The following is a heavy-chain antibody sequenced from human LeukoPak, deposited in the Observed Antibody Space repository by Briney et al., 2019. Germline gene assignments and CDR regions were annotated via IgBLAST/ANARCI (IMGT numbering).Heavy chain of an antibody. CDR2: INPNSGGT. V-gene: IGHV1-2*04. CDR1: GYTFTGYY. J-gene: IGHJ5*02. CDR3: ARDRAENWFDP. D-gene: IGHD6-19*01. Sequence: ASVKVSCKASGYTFTGYYMHWVRQAPGQGLEWMGWINPNSGGTNYAQRFRGWVTMTRDTSISTAYMELSRLRSDDTAVYYCARDRAENWFDPWGQGTLVTVSS.